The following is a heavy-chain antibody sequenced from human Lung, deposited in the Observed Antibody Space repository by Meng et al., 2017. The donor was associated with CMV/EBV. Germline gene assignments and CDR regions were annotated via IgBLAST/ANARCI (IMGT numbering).Heavy chain of an antibody. CDR2: ISSNSKYI. J-gene: IGHJ4*02. Sequence: LTXAASGFTFSSYSVNWVRQAPGKGLEWVSSISSNSKYIFYADSVKGRFTISRDNAKNALHLQMNSLRDEDTALYYCARVYCSRGSCSFDYWGQGTLVTVSS. V-gene: IGHV3-21*01. CDR1: GFTFSSYS. CDR3: ARVYCSRGSCSFDY. D-gene: IGHD2-15*01.